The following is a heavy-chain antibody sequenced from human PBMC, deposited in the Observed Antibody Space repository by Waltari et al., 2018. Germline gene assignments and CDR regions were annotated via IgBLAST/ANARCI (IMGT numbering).Heavy chain of an antibody. V-gene: IGHV3-21*01. Sequence: EVQLVESGGDLVKPGGSLRLSCAASGFIFSDYSMNWVRQAPGKGLEWVSSISSSSPIHYADSMKGRFTISRDNAKSSLYLQLNSLRAEDTAVYYCARGTRGTFDHWGQGTLVTVSS. CDR1: GFIFSDYS. CDR2: ISSSSPI. J-gene: IGHJ4*02. CDR3: ARGTRGTFDH.